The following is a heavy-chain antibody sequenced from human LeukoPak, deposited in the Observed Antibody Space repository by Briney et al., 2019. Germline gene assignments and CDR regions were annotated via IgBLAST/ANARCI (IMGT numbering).Heavy chain of an antibody. CDR3: AKGVFGSRSTSFADS. CDR2: ISHDAKEK. CDR1: GFTFSDYA. Sequence: GGSLRLSCVASGFTFSDYAMHWVRQAPGKGLEWAAVISHDAKEKYYGDPVKGRFTISRDNSKNTLYLQMNNIRAEDTATYYCAKGVFGSRSTSFADSWGQGALVTVPS. J-gene: IGHJ4*02. D-gene: IGHD3-10*01. V-gene: IGHV3-30*18.